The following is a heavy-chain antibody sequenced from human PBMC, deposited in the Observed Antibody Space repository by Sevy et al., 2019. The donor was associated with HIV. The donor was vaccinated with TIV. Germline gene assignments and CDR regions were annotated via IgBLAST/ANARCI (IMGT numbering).Heavy chain of an antibody. CDR2: IHSDDTT. D-gene: IGHD5-18*01. J-gene: IGHJ4*02. CDR1: GFTVNSNY. CDR3: ARGKSGYGYALNY. Sequence: GGSLRLSCAASGFTVNSNYMTWVRQAPGKGLEGVSVIHSDDTTYHADSVKDGFTISRDNFKNTLYLHMNSLRAEDTAVYYCARGKSGYGYALNYWGQGTLVTVSS. V-gene: IGHV3-66*01.